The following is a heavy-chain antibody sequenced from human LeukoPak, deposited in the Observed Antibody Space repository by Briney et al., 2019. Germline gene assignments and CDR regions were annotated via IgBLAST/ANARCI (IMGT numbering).Heavy chain of an antibody. CDR1: GFTFGTYW. V-gene: IGHV3-7*01. CDR2: IKQDGSEK. Sequence: GGSLRLSCAASGFTFGTYWMSWVRQAPGKGLEWVVNIKQDGSEKYYVDSVKGRFTISRDNARNSLYLQMNSLRAEDTAVYYCARDPLEWAKRAFDIWGRGTMVTVSS. CDR3: ARDPLEWAKRAFDI. J-gene: IGHJ3*02. D-gene: IGHD3-3*01.